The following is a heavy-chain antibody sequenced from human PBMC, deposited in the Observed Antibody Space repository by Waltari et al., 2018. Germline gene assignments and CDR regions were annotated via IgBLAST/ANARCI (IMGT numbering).Heavy chain of an antibody. CDR1: GFTFSSYS. CDR2: ISSSSSYI. CDR3: ARDFGAGTIAY. V-gene: IGHV3-21*01. Sequence: EVQLVESGGGLVKPGGSLRLSCAASGFTFSSYSMNWVRQAPGKGLAWVSSISSSSSYIYYADSVKGRFTISRDNAKNSLYLQMNSLRAEDTAVYYCARDFGAGTIAYWGQGTLVTISS. D-gene: IGHD1-7*01. J-gene: IGHJ4*02.